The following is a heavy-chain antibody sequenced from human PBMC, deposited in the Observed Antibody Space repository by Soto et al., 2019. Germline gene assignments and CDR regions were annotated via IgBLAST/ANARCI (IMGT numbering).Heavy chain of an antibody. Sequence: QELLVESGGGVVQPGRSLGLSCAASGFSFSTYGMHWVRQAPGKGLAWLAVIWFTGTNKYYADSVRGRFTISRDNSRNTLYRQMSSLTVEDTAVYYCARAGSAAAGNPFEYWGQGTLVTVTS. V-gene: IGHV3-33*01. CDR1: GFSFSTYG. CDR2: IWFTGTNK. CDR3: ARAGSAAAGNPFEY. J-gene: IGHJ4*02. D-gene: IGHD6-13*01.